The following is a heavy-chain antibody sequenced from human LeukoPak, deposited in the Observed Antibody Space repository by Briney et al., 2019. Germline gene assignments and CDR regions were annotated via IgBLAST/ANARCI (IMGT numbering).Heavy chain of an antibody. V-gene: IGHV3-7*04. J-gene: IGHJ4*02. CDR2: IKEDGSLK. Sequence: PGGSLRLSCAASGFTFSRHWMSWVREAPGKGLEWVANIKEDGSLKYYVDSVKGRFTISRDNAKNSVYLEMNSLRVEDTAVYFCVRDESWGQGTSVTVSS. CDR3: VRDES. CDR1: GFTFSRHW.